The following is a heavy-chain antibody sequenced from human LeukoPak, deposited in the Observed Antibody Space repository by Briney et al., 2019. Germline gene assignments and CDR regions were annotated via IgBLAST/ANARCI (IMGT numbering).Heavy chain of an antibody. V-gene: IGHV3-23*01. CDR3: ANRIAAAGYYYYGMDV. J-gene: IGHJ6*02. Sequence: GGSLRLSCAASGFTFSRNAMAWVRQAPGKGLEWVSGISGSGGSTYYADSVKGRFTISRDNSKNTLYLQMNSLRAEDTAVYYCANRIAAAGYYYYGMDVWGQGTTVTVSS. CDR2: ISGSGGST. CDR1: GFTFSRNA. D-gene: IGHD6-13*01.